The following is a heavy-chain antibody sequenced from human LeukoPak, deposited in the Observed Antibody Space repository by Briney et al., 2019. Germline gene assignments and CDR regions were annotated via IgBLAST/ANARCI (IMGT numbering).Heavy chain of an antibody. J-gene: IGHJ4*02. V-gene: IGHV3-30-3*02. D-gene: IGHD5-18*01. Sequence: GRSLRLSCAASGFTFSSYAMHWVRQAPGEGLEWVAVISYDGSNKYYADSVKGRFTISRDNSKNTLYLQMNSLRAEDTAVYYCAKKGLSYGLADFDYWGQGTLVTVSS. CDR1: GFTFSSYA. CDR2: ISYDGSNK. CDR3: AKKGLSYGLADFDY.